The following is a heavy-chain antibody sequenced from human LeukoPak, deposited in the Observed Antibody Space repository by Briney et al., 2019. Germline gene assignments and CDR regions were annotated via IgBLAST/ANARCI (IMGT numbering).Heavy chain of an antibody. CDR3: ARAGRSGYSYYYYMDV. D-gene: IGHD3-3*01. V-gene: IGHV4-39*07. CDR1: GGSISSSSYY. CDR2: IYYSGST. Sequence: SETLSLTCTVSGGSISSSSYYWGWIRQPPGKGLEWIGSIYYSGSTYYNPSLKSRVTMSVDTSKNQFSLKLSSVTAADTAVYYCARAGRSGYSYYYYMDVWGKGTTVTVSS. J-gene: IGHJ6*03.